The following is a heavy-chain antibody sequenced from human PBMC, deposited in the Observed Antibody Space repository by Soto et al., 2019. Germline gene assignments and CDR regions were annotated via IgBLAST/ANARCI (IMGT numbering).Heavy chain of an antibody. CDR3: ASYCSGGSCYYYYGMDV. CDR2: ISGSGGTT. CDR1: IFTFSSYA. V-gene: IGHV3-23*01. J-gene: IGHJ6*02. D-gene: IGHD2-15*01. Sequence: EVQLLESGGGLVQPGGSLRLSCAASIFTFSSYAMSWVRQAPGKGLEWVSGISGSGGTTYYADSVKGRFSISRDNSKYTLYLQMNSLRAEDTAVYYCASYCSGGSCYYYYGMDVWGQGTTVTVSS.